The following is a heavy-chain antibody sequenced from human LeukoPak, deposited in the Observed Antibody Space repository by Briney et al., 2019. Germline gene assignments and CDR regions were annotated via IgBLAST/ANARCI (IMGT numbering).Heavy chain of an antibody. D-gene: IGHD3-22*01. CDR2: IYDSGST. J-gene: IGHJ4*02. Sequence: SQTLSLTCTVPGGPISSYYWSWIRQPPGKGLEWIGNIYDSGSTNYNPSLKSRLTISVDTSKNQCSLKLSSVTAADTAVYYCARQSISGSSLSYFDYWGQGTLVNVSS. CDR3: ARQSISGSSLSYFDY. CDR1: GGPISSYY. V-gene: IGHV4-59*01.